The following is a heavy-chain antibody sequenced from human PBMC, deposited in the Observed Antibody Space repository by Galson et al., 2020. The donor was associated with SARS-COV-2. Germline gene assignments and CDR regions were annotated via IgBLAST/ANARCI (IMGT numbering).Heavy chain of an antibody. J-gene: IGHJ6*02. V-gene: IGHV1-2*02. CDR1: GYTFTGYY. CDR3: ARVSGVSGWYYYGMDV. CDR2: INPNSGGT. Sequence: GESLKISCKASGYTFTGYYMHWVRQAPGQGLKWMGWINPNSGGTNYAQKFQGRVTMTRDTSISTAYMELSRLRSDDTAVYYCARVSGVSGWYYYGMDVWGQGTTVTVSS. D-gene: IGHD6-19*01.